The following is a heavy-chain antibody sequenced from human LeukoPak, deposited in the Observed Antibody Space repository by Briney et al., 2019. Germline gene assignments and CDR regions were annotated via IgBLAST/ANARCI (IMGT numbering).Heavy chain of an antibody. CDR1: GFTVSSNS. J-gene: IGHJ4*02. CDR2: IYSGGTT. Sequence: GGSLRLSCAASGFTVSSNSMSWVRQAPGKGLEWVSVIYSGGTTYYADSVKGRFTISRDNPKNTLYLQMNSLRAEDTAVYYCARRRGYSYETDYWGQGTLVTVSS. V-gene: IGHV3-66*01. D-gene: IGHD5-18*01. CDR3: ARRRGYSYETDY.